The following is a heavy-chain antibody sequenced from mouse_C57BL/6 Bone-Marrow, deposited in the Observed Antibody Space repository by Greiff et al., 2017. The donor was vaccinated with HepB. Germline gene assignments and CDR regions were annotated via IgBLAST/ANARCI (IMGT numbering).Heavy chain of an antibody. CDR1: GFSLTSYG. CDR2: IWRGGST. V-gene: IGHV2-5*01. Sequence: QVQLQQSGPGLVQPSQSLSITCTVSGFSLTSYGVHWVRQSPGKGLEWLGVIWRGGSTDYNAAFMSRLSITKDNSKSQVFFKMNSLQADDTAIYYCAKPKLGHYYAMDYWGQGTSVTVSS. CDR3: AKPKLGHYYAMDY. J-gene: IGHJ4*01. D-gene: IGHD4-1*01.